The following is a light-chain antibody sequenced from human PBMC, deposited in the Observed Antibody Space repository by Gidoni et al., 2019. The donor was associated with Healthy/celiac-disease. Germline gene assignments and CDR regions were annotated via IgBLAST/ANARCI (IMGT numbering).Light chain of an antibody. CDR3: QHSYSTPT. J-gene: IGKJ1*01. Sequence: DIQMTQSPSSLSASVGDRVTITCRASQSISSYLNWYQQKPGKATKLLIYAASSLQSGVPSRFSGSGSGTDFTLTISSLQPEDFATYYCQHSYSTPTFGQGTKVEIK. CDR1: QSISSY. CDR2: AAS. V-gene: IGKV1-39*01.